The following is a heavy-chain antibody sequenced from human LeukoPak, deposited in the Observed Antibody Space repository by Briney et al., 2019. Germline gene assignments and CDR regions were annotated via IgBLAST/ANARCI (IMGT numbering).Heavy chain of an antibody. CDR1: GFTFSAYR. D-gene: IGHD3-16*01. V-gene: IGHV3-7*05. J-gene: IGHJ4*02. Sequence: GGALRLSCAASGFTFSAYRMSWVRQAPGKGLEWVADINLDGSETYHVASMKGRFTISRDNAKNSLYLQMNSLRAEDTAVYYGANDLRLGGRGPENWGQGTLVTVSS. CDR3: ANDLRLGGRGPEN. CDR2: INLDGSET.